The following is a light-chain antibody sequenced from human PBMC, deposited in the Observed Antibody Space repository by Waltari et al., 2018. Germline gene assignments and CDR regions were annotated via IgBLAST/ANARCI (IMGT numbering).Light chain of an antibody. Sequence: QSALTQPASMSGSPGQSITISCTGTSSDVDGFNFVSWYQQYPGKAPKLVIYDVANRPSGVSHRFSGSRSGNTASLTISGLQAEDEADYYFSSYTSVNTRVGVGTKLTVL. CDR3: SSYTSVNTR. J-gene: IGLJ2*01. V-gene: IGLV2-14*03. CDR2: DVA. CDR1: SSDVDGFNF.